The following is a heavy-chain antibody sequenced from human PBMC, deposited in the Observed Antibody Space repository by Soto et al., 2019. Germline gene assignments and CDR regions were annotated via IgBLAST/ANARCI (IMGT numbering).Heavy chain of an antibody. Sequence: GGSLRLSCAASGFTFSSYWMSWVRQAPGKGLEWVANIKQDGSEKYYVDSVKGRFTISRDNAKNSLYLQMNSLRAEDTAVYYCARGDCSSTSCYIDYWGQGTLVTVSS. CDR1: GFTFSSYW. CDR3: ARGDCSSTSCYIDY. J-gene: IGHJ4*02. CDR2: IKQDGSEK. V-gene: IGHV3-7*01. D-gene: IGHD2-2*01.